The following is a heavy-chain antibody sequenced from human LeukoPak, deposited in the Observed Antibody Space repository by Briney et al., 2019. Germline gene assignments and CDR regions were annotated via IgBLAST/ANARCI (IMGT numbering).Heavy chain of an antibody. CDR3: ASGASIAVADTTFDY. CDR2: ISAYNGNT. V-gene: IGHV1-18*01. D-gene: IGHD6-19*01. CDR1: GYTFTSYG. Sequence: ASVKVSCKASGYTFTSYGISWVRQAPGQRLEWMGWISAYNGNTNYAQKLEGRVTMTTDTSTSTAYMQLRNLRSHETDVYYCASGASIAVADTTFDYWGQGPLVTVSS. J-gene: IGHJ4*02.